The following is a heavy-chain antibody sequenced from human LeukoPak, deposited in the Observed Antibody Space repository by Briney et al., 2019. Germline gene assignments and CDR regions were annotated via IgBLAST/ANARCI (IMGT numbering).Heavy chain of an antibody. J-gene: IGHJ6*03. CDR3: ARGPLCYRTMVTCYYYYMDV. V-gene: IGHV4-34*01. Sequence: SETLSLTCAVYGGSFSGYYWSWIRQPPGKGLEWIGEINHSGSTNYNPSLKSRVTISVDTSKNQFSLKLSSVTAADTAVYYCARGPLCYRTMVTCYYYYMDVWGKGTTVTVSS. D-gene: IGHD5-18*01. CDR2: INHSGST. CDR1: GGSFSGYY.